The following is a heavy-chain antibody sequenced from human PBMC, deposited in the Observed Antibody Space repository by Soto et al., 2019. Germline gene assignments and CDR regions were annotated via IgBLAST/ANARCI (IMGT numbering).Heavy chain of an antibody. CDR1: GGSVSSGSYY. D-gene: IGHD2-15*01. CDR3: ARGSGPSDAFDI. V-gene: IGHV4-61*01. CDR2: IYYSGST. J-gene: IGHJ3*02. Sequence: PSETLSLTCTVSGGSVSSGSYYWSWIRQPPGKGLEWIGYIYYSGSTNYNPSLKSRVTISVDTSKNQFSLKLSSVTAADTAVYYCARGSGPSDAFDIWGQGTMVTVSS.